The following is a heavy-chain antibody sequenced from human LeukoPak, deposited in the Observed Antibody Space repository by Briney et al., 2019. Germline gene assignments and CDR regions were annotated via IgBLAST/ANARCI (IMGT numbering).Heavy chain of an antibody. CDR1: GVSFITYG. D-gene: IGHD5-12*01. J-gene: IGHJ3*02. CDR3: VKPPEWLRLRADVFET. CDR2: ISGSGDHT. Sequence: GGSLRLSCADTGVSFITYGVSWVRQSPGKGLEWVSGISGSGDHTYHGDSVRGRFTISRDNSKNTLYLEMKSLIVEDTALYYCVKPPEWLRLRADVFETWGQGTMVTVSS. V-gene: IGHV3-23*01.